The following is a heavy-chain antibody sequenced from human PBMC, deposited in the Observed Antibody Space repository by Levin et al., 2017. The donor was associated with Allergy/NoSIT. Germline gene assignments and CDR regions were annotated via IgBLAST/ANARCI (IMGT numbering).Heavy chain of an antibody. D-gene: IGHD2-21*02. J-gene: IGHJ1*01. V-gene: IGHV6-1*01. CDR2: TYYRSKWFN. CDR3: ARGWGLDF. Sequence: SQTLSLTCAISGDSVSSNDAAWNWIRQSPSRGLEWLGRTYYRSKWFNDYSESVQSRITINADTSKNQFSLHLNSVTPEDTAVYYCARGWGLDFWGQGTLVTV. CDR1: GDSVSSNDAA.